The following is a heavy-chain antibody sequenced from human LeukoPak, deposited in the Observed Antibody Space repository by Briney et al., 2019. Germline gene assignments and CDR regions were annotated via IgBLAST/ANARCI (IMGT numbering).Heavy chain of an antibody. CDR1: GFILDDFV. V-gene: IGHV3-9*01. J-gene: IGHJ5*01. CDR2: ITWDDYTI. D-gene: IGHD2-2*01. CDR3: AIGYSSSWSGYFDS. Sequence: QPGGSLRLSREASGFILDDFVMFWVRQPAGQDLAWVAGITWDDYTIDYADSVKGRFTISRDNTKNSLSLQMTRVRPDDTALYYCAIGYSSSWSGYFDSWGQGTVVTVS.